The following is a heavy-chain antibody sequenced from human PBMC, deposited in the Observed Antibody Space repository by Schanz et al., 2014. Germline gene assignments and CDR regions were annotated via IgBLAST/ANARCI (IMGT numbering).Heavy chain of an antibody. D-gene: IGHD5-12*01. J-gene: IGHJ4*02. CDR1: GFTFSTHA. CDR2: ISDSGDTA. CDR3: ARKVVATIGGYYDN. V-gene: IGHV3-23*01. Sequence: EMQLLESGGGLIQPGGSLRLSCAASGFTFSTHAMSWVRQAPGKGLEWVSLISDSGDTAYYADSVRGRFTISRDNAENTLFLQMNSLRAEDTAVYYCARKVVATIGGYYDNWGQGTLVTVSS.